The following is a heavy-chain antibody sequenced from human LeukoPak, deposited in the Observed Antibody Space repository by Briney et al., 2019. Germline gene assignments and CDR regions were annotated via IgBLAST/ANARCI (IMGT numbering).Heavy chain of an antibody. D-gene: IGHD4-17*01. Sequence: GGSLRLSCAASGFTFSDYYISWIRQAPGKGLEWVSYISSGGSTVHYADSVKGRFTISMDNAKKSLYLQMSSLRAEDTAVYYCARESDYGYYYYIDVWGKGTTVTVSS. CDR2: ISSGGSTV. V-gene: IGHV3-11*01. CDR1: GFTFSDYY. CDR3: ARESDYGYYYYIDV. J-gene: IGHJ6*03.